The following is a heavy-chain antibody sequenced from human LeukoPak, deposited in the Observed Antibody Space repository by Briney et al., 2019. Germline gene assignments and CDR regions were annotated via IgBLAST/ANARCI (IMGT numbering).Heavy chain of an antibody. V-gene: IGHV4-39*01. CDR1: GGSISSSSYY. J-gene: IGHJ4*02. D-gene: IGHD6-19*01. Sequence: SETLSLTCTVSGGSISSSSYYWGWIRQPPGKGLEWSGSIYYSGSTYYNPSLKSRVTISVDTSKNQFSLKLSSVTAADTAVYYCARPYSSGWSAYFDYWGQGTLVTVSS. CDR3: ARPYSSGWSAYFDY. CDR2: IYYSGST.